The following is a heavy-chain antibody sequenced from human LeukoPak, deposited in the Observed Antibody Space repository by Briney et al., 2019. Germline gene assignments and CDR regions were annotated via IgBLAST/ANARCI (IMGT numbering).Heavy chain of an antibody. D-gene: IGHD3-22*01. CDR3: ARIRSVVAPFDY. J-gene: IGHJ4*02. Sequence: SETLSLTCTVSGGSISSYYWSWIRQPPGKGLEWIGYIYYSGSTNCNPSLKSRVTVSLDTSKNQFSLKLSSVTAADTAVYYCARIRSVVAPFDYWGQGTLVTVSS. CDR2: IYYSGST. CDR1: GGSISSYY. V-gene: IGHV4-59*08.